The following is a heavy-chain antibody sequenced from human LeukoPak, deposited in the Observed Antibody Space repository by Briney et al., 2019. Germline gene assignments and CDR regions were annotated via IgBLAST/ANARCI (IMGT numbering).Heavy chain of an antibody. CDR1: GYTFTSYY. D-gene: IGHD5-24*01. J-gene: IGHJ4*02. Sequence: ASVKVSCKASGYTFTSYYMHWVRQAPGQGLERMGIINPSGGSTSYAQKFQGRVTMTRDTPTSTVYMELSSLRSEDTAVYYCARDPHGMYYFDYWGQGTLVTVSS. V-gene: IGHV1-46*01. CDR2: INPSGGST. CDR3: ARDPHGMYYFDY.